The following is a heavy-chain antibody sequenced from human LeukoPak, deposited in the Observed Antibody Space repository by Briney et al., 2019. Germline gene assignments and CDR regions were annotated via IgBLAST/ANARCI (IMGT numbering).Heavy chain of an antibody. V-gene: IGHV3-21*01. CDR3: AKVTRGLATADY. CDR1: GFTFSSYS. CDR2: ISSSSSYI. D-gene: IGHD5-12*01. J-gene: IGHJ4*02. Sequence: GGSLRLSCAASGFTFSSYSMNWVRQAPGKGLEWFSSISSSSSYIYYADSVKGRCTISSANAKNSLYLQKSSLRAEDTAVYYCAKVTRGLATADYLGQGRLVTVSS.